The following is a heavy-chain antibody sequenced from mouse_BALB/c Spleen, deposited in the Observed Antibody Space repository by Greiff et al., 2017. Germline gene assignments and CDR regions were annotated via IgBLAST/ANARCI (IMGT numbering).Heavy chain of an antibody. Sequence: EVQLVESGPELMKPGASVKISCKASGYSFTSYYMHWVKQSHGKSLEWIGYIDPFNGGTSYNQKFKGKATLTVDKSSSTAYMHLSSLTSEDSAVYYCARSDGHGAMDYWGQGTSVTVSS. CDR1: GYSFTSYY. CDR2: IDPFNGGT. D-gene: IGHD1-1*01. J-gene: IGHJ4*01. CDR3: ARSDGHGAMDY. V-gene: IGHV1S135*01.